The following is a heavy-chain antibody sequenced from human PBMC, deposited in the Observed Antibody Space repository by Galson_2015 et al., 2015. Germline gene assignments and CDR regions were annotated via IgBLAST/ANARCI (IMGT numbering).Heavy chain of an antibody. V-gene: IGHV2-5*02. Sequence: PALVKPTQTLTLTCTFSGFSLSTSGVGVGWIRQPPGKALEWLALIYWDDDKRYSPSLKSRLTITKDTSKNQVVLTMTNMDPVDTATYYCAHRSYYDSSGYCYYVYWGQGTLVTVSS. CDR1: GFSLSTSGVG. J-gene: IGHJ4*02. CDR2: IYWDDDK. CDR3: AHRSYYDSSGYCYYVY. D-gene: IGHD3-22*01.